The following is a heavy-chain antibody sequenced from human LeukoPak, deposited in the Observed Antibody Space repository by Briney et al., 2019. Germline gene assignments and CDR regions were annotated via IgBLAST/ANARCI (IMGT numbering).Heavy chain of an antibody. CDR2: IKEDGSET. D-gene: IGHD5-24*01. J-gene: IGHJ4*02. CDR1: GFTFSSYA. CDR3: ARETPRRGETRDGYR. Sequence: PGRSLRLSCAASGFTFSSYAIHWVRQAPGKGLECLANIKEDGSETYYADSVVGRFTISRDNAKNSLYLQMNSLRAEDTAVYYCARETPRRGETRDGYRWGQGTLVTVSS. V-gene: IGHV3-7*01.